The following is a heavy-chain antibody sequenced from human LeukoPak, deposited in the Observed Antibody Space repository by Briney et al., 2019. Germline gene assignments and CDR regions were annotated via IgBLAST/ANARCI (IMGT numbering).Heavy chain of an antibody. V-gene: IGHV1-2*02. CDR3: ARGLLLWDRGAFDI. J-gene: IGHJ3*02. CDR1: GYTFTSYD. Sequence: GASVKVSCKASGYTFTSYDINWVRQATGQGLEWMGWINPNNDATNYAQKFQGRVTMTRDTSINTAYMELSRLRSDDTALYYCARGLLLWDRGAFDIWGQGTMVTVSS. D-gene: IGHD3-10*01. CDR2: INPNNDAT.